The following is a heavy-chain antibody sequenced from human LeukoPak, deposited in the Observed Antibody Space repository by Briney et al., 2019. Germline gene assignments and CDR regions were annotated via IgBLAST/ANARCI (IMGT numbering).Heavy chain of an antibody. CDR2: IRYDGGNK. CDR1: GFTFSSYG. Sequence: GGSLRLSCAASGFTFSSYGMHWVRQAPGKGLEWVAFIRYDGGNKYYADSVKGRFTISRDNSKNTLYLQMNSLRAEDTPVYYCAKDRGDGNTLDYWGQGTLVPVSS. CDR3: AKDRGDGNTLDY. V-gene: IGHV3-30*02. D-gene: IGHD2/OR15-2a*01. J-gene: IGHJ4*02.